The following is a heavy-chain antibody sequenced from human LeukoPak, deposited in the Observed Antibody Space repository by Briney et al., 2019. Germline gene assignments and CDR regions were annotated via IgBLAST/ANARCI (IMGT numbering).Heavy chain of an antibody. CDR1: GYSISRGYY. V-gene: IGHV4-38-2*01. D-gene: IGHD3-22*01. Sequence: SETLSLTCAVSGYSISRGYYWGWIRQPPGKGLEWIGSIYHSGSTYYNPSLKSRVTISVDTSKNQFSLKLSSVTAADTAVYYCARHTYYYDSSGLYYFDYWGQGTLVTVSS. CDR3: ARHTYYYDSSGLYYFDY. CDR2: IYHSGST. J-gene: IGHJ4*02.